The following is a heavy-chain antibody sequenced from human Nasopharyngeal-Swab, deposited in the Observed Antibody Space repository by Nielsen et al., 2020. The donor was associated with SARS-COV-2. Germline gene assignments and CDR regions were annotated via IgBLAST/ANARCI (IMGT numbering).Heavy chain of an antibody. Sequence: GESLKISCAASGFTFRPFWKTWGRQAPGKGLEWVATIQTDGTEQYSVDSVKGRFTISRDNGKNSLYLQMNSLRVEDTAVYYCARENHGVFDNWGQGTLVTVSS. V-gene: IGHV3-7*01. CDR1: GFTFRPFW. CDR3: ARENHGVFDN. J-gene: IGHJ4*02. CDR2: IQTDGTEQ.